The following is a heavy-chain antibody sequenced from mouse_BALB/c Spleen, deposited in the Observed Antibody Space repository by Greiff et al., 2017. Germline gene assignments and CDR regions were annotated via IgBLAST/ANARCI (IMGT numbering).Heavy chain of an antibody. D-gene: IGHD2-10*02. CDR1: GFSLTSYG. CDR2: IWRGGST. Sequence: VQLQESGPSLVQPSQSLSITCTASGFSLTSYGVHWVRQSPGKGLEWLGVIWRGGSTDYNAAFMSRLSITKDNSKSQVFFKMNSLQADDTAIYYCAEKEGYGNYYWYFDVWGAGTTVTVSS. V-gene: IGHV2-5-1*01. J-gene: IGHJ1*01. CDR3: AEKEGYGNYYWYFDV.